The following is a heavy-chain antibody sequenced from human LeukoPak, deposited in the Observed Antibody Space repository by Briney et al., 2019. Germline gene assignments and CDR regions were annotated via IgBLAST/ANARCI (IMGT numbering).Heavy chain of an antibody. Sequence: GRSPRLSRAPAALTFSSYSMSCVRHAPGKGLEWVSAIYSGGSTYYADSVKGRFTISRDNSKNTLYLQMNSLRAEDTAVYYCAREDYGASNYYYYGMDVWGQGTTVTVSS. J-gene: IGHJ6*02. D-gene: IGHD4-17*01. CDR2: IYSGGST. V-gene: IGHV3-66*01. CDR3: AREDYGASNYYYYGMDV. CDR1: ALTFSSYS.